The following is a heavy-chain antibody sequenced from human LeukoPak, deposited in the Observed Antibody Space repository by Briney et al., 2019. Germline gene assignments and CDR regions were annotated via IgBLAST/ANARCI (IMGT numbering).Heavy chain of an antibody. D-gene: IGHD5-12*01. Sequence: PSETLSLTCTVSRASISSYYRSWIRQPRGKGLEWIGYIYYSGSTNYNPSLKSRVTISVDTSKNQFSLKLSSVTAADTAVYYCARGHSGYDPSPFDYWGQGTLVTVSS. J-gene: IGHJ4*02. CDR1: RASISSYY. CDR2: IYYSGST. V-gene: IGHV4-59*01. CDR3: ARGHSGYDPSPFDY.